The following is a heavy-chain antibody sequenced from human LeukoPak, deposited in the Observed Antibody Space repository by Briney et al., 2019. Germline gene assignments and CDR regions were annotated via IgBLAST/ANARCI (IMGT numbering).Heavy chain of an antibody. D-gene: IGHD3-3*01. J-gene: IGHJ4*02. Sequence: SETLSLTCTVSGGFISNYYWTWIRQPPGKGLEWIGYIYYSGSTNYNPSLKSRVTISVDTSKNQFSLKLSSVTAADTAVYYCARQAGFLEWLSGVDHWGQGTLVTVSS. CDR1: GGFISNYY. CDR3: ARQAGFLEWLSGVDH. CDR2: IYYSGST. V-gene: IGHV4-59*08.